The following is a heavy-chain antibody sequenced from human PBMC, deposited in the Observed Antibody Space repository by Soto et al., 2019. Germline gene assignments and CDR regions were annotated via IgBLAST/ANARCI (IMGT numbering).Heavy chain of an antibody. CDR1: GFTFSHRW. CDR3: LGTGSNSY. Sequence: EVQLVESGGGYVQPGGSLRLSCAASGFTFSHRWMHWVRQAPGKGLVWVSRFNTDGSTTTYADSVKGRFTISRDNAKNTFHLQMNSLRAEDTAIYYCLGTGSNSYWGQGTLVTVSS. D-gene: IGHD1-26*01. J-gene: IGHJ4*02. V-gene: IGHV3-74*01. CDR2: FNTDGSTT.